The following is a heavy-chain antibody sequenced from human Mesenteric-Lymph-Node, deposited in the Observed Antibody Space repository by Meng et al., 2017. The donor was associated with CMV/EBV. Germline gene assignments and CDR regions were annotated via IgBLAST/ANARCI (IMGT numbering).Heavy chain of an antibody. Sequence: GGSLRLSCAASGFTFSNAWMSWVRQAPGKGLEWVGRIKSKTDGGTTDYAAPVKGRFTISRDDSKNTLYLQMNSLKTEDTAVYYCTTASSSALYYYYGMDVWGQGTTVTVSS. D-gene: IGHD6-6*01. CDR3: TTASSSALYYYYGMDV. J-gene: IGHJ6*02. CDR2: IKSKTDGGTT. CDR1: GFTFSNAW. V-gene: IGHV3-15*01.